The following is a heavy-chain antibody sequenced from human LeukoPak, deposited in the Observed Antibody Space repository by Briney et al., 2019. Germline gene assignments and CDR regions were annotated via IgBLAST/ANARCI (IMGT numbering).Heavy chain of an antibody. J-gene: IGHJ2*01. CDR1: GFTFSSYA. V-gene: IGHV3-23*01. CDR2: ISGSGGST. D-gene: IGHD2-21*02. CDR3: AKEGAYCGADCYSDYFFDL. Sequence: GGSLRLSCAASGFTFSSYAMSWVRQAPGKGLEWVSVISGSGGSTYYTDSVKGRFAISRDKSKNTLYLQMISLRAEDTAVYYCAKEGAYCGADCYSDYFFDLWGRGTLVTVSS.